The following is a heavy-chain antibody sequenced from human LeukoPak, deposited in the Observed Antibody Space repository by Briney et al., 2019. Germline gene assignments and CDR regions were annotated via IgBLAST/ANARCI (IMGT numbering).Heavy chain of an antibody. J-gene: IGHJ6*02. D-gene: IGHD3-22*01. CDR3: ASNSLNYYDSSGYYDLGMDV. CDR2: IYYSGST. CDR1: GGSFSGYY. Sequence: SETLSLTCAVYGGSFSGYYWSWIRQPPGKGLEWIGYIYYSGSTYYNPSLKSRVTISVDTSKNQFSLKLSSVTAADTAVYYCASNSLNYYDSSGYYDLGMDVWGQGTTVTVSS. V-gene: IGHV4-34*09.